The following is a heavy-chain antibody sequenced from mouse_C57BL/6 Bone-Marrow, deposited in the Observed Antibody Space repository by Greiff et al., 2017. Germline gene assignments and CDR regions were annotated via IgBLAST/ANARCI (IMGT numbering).Heavy chain of an antibody. CDR1: GFNIKDDY. D-gene: IGHD1-1*01. J-gene: IGHJ3*01. CDR3: TTRDYYGSRAWFAD. Sequence: VQLKESGAELVRPGASVKLSCTASGFNIKDDYMHWVKQRPEQGLEWIGWIDPENGDTEYASKFQGKATITADTSSNTAYLQLSSLTSEDTAVYYCTTRDYYGSRAWFADWGQGTLVTVSA. V-gene: IGHV14-4*01. CDR2: IDPENGDT.